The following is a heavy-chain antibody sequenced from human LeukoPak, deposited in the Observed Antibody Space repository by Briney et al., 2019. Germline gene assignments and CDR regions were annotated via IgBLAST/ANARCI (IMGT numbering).Heavy chain of an antibody. D-gene: IGHD3-10*01. J-gene: IGHJ6*02. V-gene: IGHV5-51*01. CDR3: AGFLMVRGVINYGMDV. CDR1: GYSFTSYL. Sequence: GESLQISCKGSGYSFTSYLIGGVRQMPEKGLEWMGIIYPGDSDTRYSPSFQGQVTISADKSISTAYLQWSSLKASDTAMYYCAGFLMVRGVINYGMDVWGQGTTVTVSS. CDR2: IYPGDSDT.